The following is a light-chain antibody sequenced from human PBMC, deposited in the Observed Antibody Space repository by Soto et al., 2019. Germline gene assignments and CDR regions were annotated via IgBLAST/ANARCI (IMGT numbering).Light chain of an antibody. CDR3: QQRSNWLFT. CDR1: ENIGRY. Sequence: DIQMTQSPSSLSASVGDRVTITCRASENIGRYLNWYQHKPGKAPNLLIYGASSLQSGVPSRFSGSGSGTDFTLTISSLEPEDFAVYYCQQRSNWLFTFGPGTKVDIK. J-gene: IGKJ3*01. V-gene: IGKV1-39*01. CDR2: GAS.